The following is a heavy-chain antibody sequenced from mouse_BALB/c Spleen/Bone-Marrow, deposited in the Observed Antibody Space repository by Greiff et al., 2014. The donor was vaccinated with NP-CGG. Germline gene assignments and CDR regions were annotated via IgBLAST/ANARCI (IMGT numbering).Heavy chain of an antibody. Sequence: EVKLQESGGGLVQPGGSLKLSCATSGFTFSDYYMYWVRQTPEKRLEWVAYISNGGGSTYYPDTVKGRFTISRDNAKNTLYLQMSRLKSEDTAMYYCARHNYDETWFAYWGQGTLVTASA. J-gene: IGHJ3*01. CDR2: ISNGGGST. D-gene: IGHD2-4*01. CDR1: GFTFSDYY. CDR3: ARHNYDETWFAY. V-gene: IGHV5-12*02.